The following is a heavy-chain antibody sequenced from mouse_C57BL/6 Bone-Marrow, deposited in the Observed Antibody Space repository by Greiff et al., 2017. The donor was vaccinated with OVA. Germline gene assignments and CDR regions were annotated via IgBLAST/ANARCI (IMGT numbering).Heavy chain of an antibody. CDR2: IDPETGGT. CDR3: TRGTTVVARDLAY. D-gene: IGHD1-1*01. V-gene: IGHV1-15*01. J-gene: IGHJ3*01. CDR1: GYTFTDYE. Sequence: VQLQQSGAELVRPGASVTLSCKASGYTFTDYEMHWVKQTPVHGLEWIGAIDPETGGTAYNQKFKGKAILTADKSSSTAYMELRSLTSEDSAVYYCTRGTTVVARDLAYWGQGTLVTVSA.